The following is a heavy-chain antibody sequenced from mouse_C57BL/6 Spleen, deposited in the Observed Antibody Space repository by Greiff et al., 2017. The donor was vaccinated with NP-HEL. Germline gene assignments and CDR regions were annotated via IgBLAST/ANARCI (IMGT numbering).Heavy chain of an antibody. CDR2: ISSGSSTI. CDR1: GFTFSDYG. CDR3: AMAHGSSPLFAY. V-gene: IGHV5-17*01. Sequence: EVQLVESGGGLVKPGGSLKLSCAASGFTFSDYGMHWVRPAPEKGLAWVAYISSGSSTIYYADTVKGRFTISRDNAKNTLFLQMTSLRSEDTAMFYWAMAHGSSPLFAYWGQVALFTVSA. J-gene: IGHJ3*01. D-gene: IGHD1-1*01.